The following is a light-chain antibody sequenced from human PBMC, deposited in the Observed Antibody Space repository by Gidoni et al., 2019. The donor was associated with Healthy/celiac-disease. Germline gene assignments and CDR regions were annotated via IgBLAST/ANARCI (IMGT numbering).Light chain of an antibody. CDR2: LGS. CDR3: MQALQTPL. Sequence: DLVMTQSRLSLPVTPGEPASISCRSSQSRLHSNGYNYLDWYLQKPGQSPQLLIYLGSNRASGVPDRLSGSGSGTDFTLKISRVEAEDGGVYYCMQALQTPLFGQGTRLEIK. J-gene: IGKJ5*01. CDR1: QSRLHSNGYNY. V-gene: IGKV2-28*01.